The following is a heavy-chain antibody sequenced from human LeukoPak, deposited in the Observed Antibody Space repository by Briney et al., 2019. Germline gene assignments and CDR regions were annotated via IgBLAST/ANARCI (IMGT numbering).Heavy chain of an antibody. D-gene: IGHD6-13*01. CDR3: ARIGQQLVRGGMDV. CDR2: ISSSSSYI. Sequence: GGSLRLSCAASGFTFSSYSMNWVRQAPGKGLEWVSSISSSSSYIYYADSVKGRFTIARDNAKNSLYLQMNSLRAEDTAVYYCARIGQQLVRGGMDVWGQGTTVTVSS. V-gene: IGHV3-21*01. CDR1: GFTFSSYS. J-gene: IGHJ6*02.